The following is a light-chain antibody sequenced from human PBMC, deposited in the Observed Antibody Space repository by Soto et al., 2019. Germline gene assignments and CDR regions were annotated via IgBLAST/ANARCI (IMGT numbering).Light chain of an antibody. Sequence: DIVMTQSPDSLAVSLGERATINCKSSQSVLYSSNNQNYLAWYQQKPGQPPKLLIYWASTRESGVPHRFSGSGSGTDFTLTISSLQAEDVAVYYCQQYYSTPPTFGQGTKVEIK. CDR3: QQYYSTPPT. CDR1: QSVLYSSNNQNY. J-gene: IGKJ1*01. V-gene: IGKV4-1*01. CDR2: WAS.